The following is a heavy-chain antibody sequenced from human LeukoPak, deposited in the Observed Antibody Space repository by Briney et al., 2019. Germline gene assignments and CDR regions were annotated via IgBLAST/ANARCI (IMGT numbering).Heavy chain of an antibody. Sequence: SETLSLTCTVSGGSISSYYWSWIRQPPGKGLEWIGYIYYSGSTNYNPSLKSRVTISVDTSKNQFSLKLSSVTAADTAVYYCARDSPNYDFWSGYPEGYLDYWGQGTLVTVSS. D-gene: IGHD3-3*01. V-gene: IGHV4-59*12. J-gene: IGHJ4*02. CDR1: GGSISSYY. CDR3: ARDSPNYDFWSGYPEGYLDY. CDR2: IYYSGST.